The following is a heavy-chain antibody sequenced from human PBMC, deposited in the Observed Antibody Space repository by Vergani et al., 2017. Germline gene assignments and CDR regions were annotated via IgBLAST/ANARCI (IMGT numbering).Heavy chain of an antibody. D-gene: IGHD1-26*01. J-gene: IGHJ4*02. V-gene: IGHV3-64D*06. CDR2: ISSNGGST. CDR1: GFTFSSYA. CDR3: VKIGHSGSYGYVY. Sequence: EVQLVESGRGLVQPGGSLRLSCSASGFTFSSYAMHWVRQAPGKGLEYVSAISSNGGSTYYADSVKGRFTISGDNSKNTLYHQMSSLRAEDTAVYYCVKIGHSGSYGYVYWGQGTLVTVSS.